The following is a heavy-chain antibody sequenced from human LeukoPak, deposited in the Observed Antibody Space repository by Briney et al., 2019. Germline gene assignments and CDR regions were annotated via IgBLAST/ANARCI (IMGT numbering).Heavy chain of an antibody. CDR2: ISAYNGNT. D-gene: IGHD4-23*01. Sequence: ASVKVSCKASGGTFTSYAISWVRQAPGQGLEWMGWISAYNGNTNYAQKLQGRVTMTTDTSTSTAYMELRSLRSDDTAVYYCARDPATVVFDYWGQGTLVTVSS. CDR3: ARDPATVVFDY. CDR1: GGTFTSYA. V-gene: IGHV1-18*01. J-gene: IGHJ4*02.